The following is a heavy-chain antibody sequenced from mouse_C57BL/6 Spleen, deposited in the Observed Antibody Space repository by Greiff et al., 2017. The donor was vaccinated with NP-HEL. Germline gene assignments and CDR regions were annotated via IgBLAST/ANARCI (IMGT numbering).Heavy chain of an antibody. Sequence: VKLQQPGAELVRPGSSVKLSCKASGYTFTSYWMHWVKQRPIQGLEWIGNIDPSDSETHYNQKFKDKATLTVDKSSSTAYMQLSSLTSEDSAVYCCARDEDYDGYYFDYWGQGTTLTVSS. CDR1: GYTFTSYW. D-gene: IGHD2-3*01. CDR2: IDPSDSET. CDR3: ARDEDYDGYYFDY. J-gene: IGHJ2*01. V-gene: IGHV1-52*01.